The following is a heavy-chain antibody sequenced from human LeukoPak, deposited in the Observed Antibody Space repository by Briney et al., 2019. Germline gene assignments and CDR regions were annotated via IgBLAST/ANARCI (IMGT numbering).Heavy chain of an antibody. CDR3: ARVHQTTAGTDY. CDR2: IIPIFGTA. V-gene: IGHV1-69*13. J-gene: IGHJ4*02. CDR1: GYTFTSYG. D-gene: IGHD6-13*01. Sequence: SVKVSCKASGYTFTSYGISWVRQAPGQGLEWMGGIIPIFGTANYAQKFQGRVTITADESTSTAYMELSSLRSEDTAVYYCARVHQTTAGTDYWGQGTLVTVSS.